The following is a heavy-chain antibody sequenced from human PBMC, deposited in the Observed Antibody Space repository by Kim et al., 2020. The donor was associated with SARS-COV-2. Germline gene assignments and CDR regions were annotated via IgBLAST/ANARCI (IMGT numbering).Heavy chain of an antibody. J-gene: IGHJ5*01. CDR3: ARSGTLGGYDFWSGYVNW. CDR2: IYYSGST. D-gene: IGHD3-3*01. V-gene: IGHV4-59*01. Sequence: SETLSLTCTVSGGSISSYYWSWIRQPPGKGLEWIGYIYYSGSTNYNPSLKSRVTISVDTSKNQFSLKLSSVTAADPAVYYCARSGTLGGYDFWSGYVNW. CDR1: GGSISSYY.